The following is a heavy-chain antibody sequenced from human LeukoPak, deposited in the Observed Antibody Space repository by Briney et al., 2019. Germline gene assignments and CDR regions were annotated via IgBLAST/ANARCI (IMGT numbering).Heavy chain of an antibody. Sequence: SVTVSCKASGGTFSSYAISWVRQGHGQGIEWVGGRITNFGRANYEQKFQCRVTISADKSTSTAYMELSSLRSEDTAVYYCARDRPIYCSGGSCYLFDYWGQGTLVTVSS. CDR2: RITNFGRA. J-gene: IGHJ4*02. V-gene: IGHV1-69*06. D-gene: IGHD2-15*01. CDR3: ARDRPIYCSGGSCYLFDY. CDR1: GGTFSSYA.